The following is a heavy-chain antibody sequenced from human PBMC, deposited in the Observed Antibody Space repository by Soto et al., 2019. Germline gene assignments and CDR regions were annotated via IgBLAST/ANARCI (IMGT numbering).Heavy chain of an antibody. J-gene: IGHJ5*02. CDR2: INPSGGST. Sequence: GASLKVSCKASGYTFTSYYMHWVRQAPGQGLEWMGIINPSGGSTSYAQKFQGRVTMTRDTSTSTVYMELSSLRSEDTAVYYCARDSTYCSSTSCIWFDPWGQGTLVTVSS. CDR1: GYTFTSYY. V-gene: IGHV1-46*01. D-gene: IGHD2-2*01. CDR3: ARDSTYCSSTSCIWFDP.